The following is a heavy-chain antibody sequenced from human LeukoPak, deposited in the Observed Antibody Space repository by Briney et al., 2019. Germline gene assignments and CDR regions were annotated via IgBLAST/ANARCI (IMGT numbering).Heavy chain of an antibody. CDR3: AKRGYSSSWNFDS. CDR2: ISSSSSYI. Sequence: GGSLRLSCAASGFTFSSYSMNWVRQAPGKGLEWVSSISSSSSYIYHADSVKGRFTISRDNSKNTVSLQMNSLRAEDTAVYYCAKRGYSSSWNFDSWGQGTLVTVSS. D-gene: IGHD6-13*01. CDR1: GFTFSSYS. V-gene: IGHV3-21*01. J-gene: IGHJ4*02.